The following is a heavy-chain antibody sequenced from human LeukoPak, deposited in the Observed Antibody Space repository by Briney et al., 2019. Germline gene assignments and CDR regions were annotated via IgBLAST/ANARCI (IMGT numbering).Heavy chain of an antibody. V-gene: IGHV3-23*01. CDR2: ISGSAGST. CDR1: GFTFSSYA. CDR3: AKDRALYGDYGYYFDF. D-gene: IGHD4-17*01. Sequence: PGGSLRLSCAASGFTFSSYAMSWVRPAPGEGLEWVSAISGSAGSTHYADSVKGRLTISRDNSKNTLYLQMNSLRAEDTAVYYCAKDRALYGDYGYYFDFWGQGALVTVSS. J-gene: IGHJ4*02.